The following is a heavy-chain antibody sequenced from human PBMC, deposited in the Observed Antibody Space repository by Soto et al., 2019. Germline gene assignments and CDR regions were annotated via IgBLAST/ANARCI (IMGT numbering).Heavy chain of an antibody. J-gene: IGHJ2*01. CDR1: GGSINFYY. D-gene: IGHD3-16*01. Sequence: QVQLQESGPGLVKPSETLSLTCTVSGGSINFYYWNWIRQPPGKGLEWIGHSYYSGTTNYNPSLGSRVMISIETPKNQFSLILQSVTPADTAVYYCARGWGKYFDFWGRGTLVTVSS. V-gene: IGHV4-59*01. CDR3: ARGWGKYFDF. CDR2: SYYSGTT.